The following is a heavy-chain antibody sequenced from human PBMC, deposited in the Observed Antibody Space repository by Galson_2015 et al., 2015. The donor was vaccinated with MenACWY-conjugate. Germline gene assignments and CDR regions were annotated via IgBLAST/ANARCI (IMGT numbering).Heavy chain of an antibody. CDR3: ARIIHDGLDY. V-gene: IGHV3-7*01. J-gene: IGHJ4*02. Sequence: SLRLSCAASGFTFDSYRMSWVRQAPGKGLEWVTNINRDGGGTYYASSVKGRFTISKDSAENSLYLQMNSLRAEDTAIYYCARIIHDGLDYWGQGTLVTVSS. D-gene: IGHD1-1*01. CDR1: GFTFDSYR. CDR2: INRDGGGT.